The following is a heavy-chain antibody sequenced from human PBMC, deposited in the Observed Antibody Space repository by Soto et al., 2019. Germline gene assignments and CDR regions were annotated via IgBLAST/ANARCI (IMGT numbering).Heavy chain of an antibody. J-gene: IGHJ3*02. V-gene: IGHV4-39*01. CDR1: GGSISSSSYY. CDR3: ASHERGTMIVVVISATGAFDI. D-gene: IGHD3-22*01. Sequence: SETLSLTCTVSGGSISSSSYYWGWIRQPPGKGLEWIGSIYYSGSTYYNPSLKSRVTISVDTSKNQFSLKLSSVTAADTAVYYCASHERGTMIVVVISATGAFDIWGQGTMVTVSS. CDR2: IYYSGST.